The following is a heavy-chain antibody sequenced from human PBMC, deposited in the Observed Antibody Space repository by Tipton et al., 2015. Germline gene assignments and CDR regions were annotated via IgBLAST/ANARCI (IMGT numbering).Heavy chain of an antibody. CDR3: ARTQLYFFVTATLDAFDI. V-gene: IGHV3-21*01. D-gene: IGHD2-21*02. CDR1: GFTFSDYS. CDR2: ISTSSDYI. Sequence: SLRLSCAASGFTFSDYSMNWVRQAPGKGLEWVSSISTSSDYIYYADSVKGRFTISRDNAKNSLNLQMNSLTAEDTAVYYCARTQLYFFVTATLDAFDIWGQGTMVTVSS. J-gene: IGHJ3*02.